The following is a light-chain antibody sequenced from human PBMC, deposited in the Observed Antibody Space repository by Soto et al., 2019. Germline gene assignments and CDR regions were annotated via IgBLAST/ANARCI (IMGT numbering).Light chain of an antibody. V-gene: IGKV1-5*01. CDR2: AAS. J-gene: IGKJ1*01. Sequence: DIQMTQSPSSLSASVGDRVTITCRASQSISSYLNWYQQKPGKAPKLLIYAASSLQSGVPSRFSGSGSGTEFSLTISSLQPDDFATYYCQQYNSYSPTLGQGTKVDIK. CDR3: QQYNSYSPT. CDR1: QSISSY.